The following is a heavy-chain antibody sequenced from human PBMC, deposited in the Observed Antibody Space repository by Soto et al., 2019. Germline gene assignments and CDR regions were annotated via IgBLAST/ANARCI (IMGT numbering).Heavy chain of an antibody. V-gene: IGHV4-30-4*01. D-gene: IGHD3-16*01. J-gene: IGHJ2*01. CDR1: GGSLSSGYYY. CDR3: ARDWGSGSYWYFDL. CDR2: SYYSGST. Sequence: QVQLQESGPGLVKPSQTLSLTCTVSGGSLSSGYYYWIWIRHPPGKGLEWIGYSYYSGSTYYNPSLKRRVTISVETSKNEFSLELSSVSAADTAVDYCARDWGSGSYWYFDLCGRGTLVTVSS.